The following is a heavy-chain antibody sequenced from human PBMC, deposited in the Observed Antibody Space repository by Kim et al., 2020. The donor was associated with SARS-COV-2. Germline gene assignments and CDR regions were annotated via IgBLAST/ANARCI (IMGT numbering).Heavy chain of an antibody. D-gene: IGHD3-10*01. CDR2: ISSSSSTI. V-gene: IGHV3-48*02. J-gene: IGHJ6*02. Sequence: GGSLRLSCAASGFTFSSYSMNWVRQAPGKGLEWVSYISSSSSTIYYADSVKGRFTISRDNAKNSLYLQMNSLRDEDTAVYYCARDGRTYYYGSGSLEGAYYYYGMDVWGQGTTVTVSS. CDR1: GFTFSSYS. CDR3: ARDGRTYYYGSGSLEGAYYYYGMDV.